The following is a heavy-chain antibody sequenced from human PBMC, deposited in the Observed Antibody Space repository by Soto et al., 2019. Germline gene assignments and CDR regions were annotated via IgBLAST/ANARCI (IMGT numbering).Heavy chain of an antibody. CDR1: GGSLSSGGYS. CDR3: AHSGPIATLAFDY. Sequence: PSDTLSLTCAVSGGSLSSGGYSWSWIRQPPGKGLEWIGYIYHSGSTYYNPSLKSRVTISVDRSKNQFSLKLSSVTAADTAVYFCAHSGPIATLAFDYWGQGILVTVSS. CDR2: IYHSGST. J-gene: IGHJ4*02. D-gene: IGHD6-13*01. V-gene: IGHV4-30-2*01.